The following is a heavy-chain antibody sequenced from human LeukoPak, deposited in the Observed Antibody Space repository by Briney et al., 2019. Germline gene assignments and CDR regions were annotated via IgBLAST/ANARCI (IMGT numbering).Heavy chain of an antibody. CDR2: ASGSGGST. D-gene: IGHD4-23*01. CDR1: AFIFSGHW. J-gene: IGHJ4*02. CDR3: AKDLGSVVTPPSLDY. Sequence: GGSLRLSCEGSAFIFSGHWMSWVRQAPGKGLEWVSSASGSGGSTYYADSVKGRFTISRDNSKNTLYLQMNSLRAEDTAVYYCAKDLGSVVTPPSLDYWGQGTLVTVSS. V-gene: IGHV3-23*01.